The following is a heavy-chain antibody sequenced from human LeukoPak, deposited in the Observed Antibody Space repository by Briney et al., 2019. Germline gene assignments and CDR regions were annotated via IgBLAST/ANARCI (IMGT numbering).Heavy chain of an antibody. D-gene: IGHD5-18*01. V-gene: IGHV3-30-3*01. CDR1: GFTFSSYA. CDR2: ISFDGSNK. J-gene: IGHJ4*02. Sequence: GGSLRLSCAASGFTFSSYAMHWVRQAPGKGLEWVAVISFDGSNKYYAVSVKGRFTISRDNSKNTLYLQMNSLRAEDTAVYYCARGVYSHGYSLGYWGQGTLVTVSS. CDR3: ARGVYSHGYSLGY.